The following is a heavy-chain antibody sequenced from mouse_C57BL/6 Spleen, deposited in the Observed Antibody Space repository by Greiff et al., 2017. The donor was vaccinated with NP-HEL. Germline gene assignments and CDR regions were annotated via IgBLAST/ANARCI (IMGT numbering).Heavy chain of an antibody. CDR2: IYPRSGNT. J-gene: IGHJ3*01. V-gene: IGHV1-81*01. Sequence: VQLQQSGAELARPGASVKLSCKASGYTFTSYGISWVKQRTGQGLEWIGEIYPRSGNTYYNEKFKGKATLTADKSSSTAYMELRSLTSEDSAVYFCAREFLGRIAYWGQGTLVTVSA. CDR1: GYTFTSYG. CDR3: AREFLGRIAY. D-gene: IGHD4-1*01.